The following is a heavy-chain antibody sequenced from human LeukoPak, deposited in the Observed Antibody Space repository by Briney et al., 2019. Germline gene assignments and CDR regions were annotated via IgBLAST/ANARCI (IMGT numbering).Heavy chain of an antibody. J-gene: IGHJ4*02. V-gene: IGHV3-74*01. CDR3: ARGDGYCSAGSCSHFDY. D-gene: IGHD2-15*01. Sequence: GGSLRLSCAASGFTFSTYWMHWVRQAPGKGLVWVSRINGDGRNTNYADSVKGRFTISRGNAKNTLYLQMHSLRAEDTAVYYCARGDGYCSAGSCSHFDYWGQGTLVTVSS. CDR2: INGDGRNT. CDR1: GFTFSTYW.